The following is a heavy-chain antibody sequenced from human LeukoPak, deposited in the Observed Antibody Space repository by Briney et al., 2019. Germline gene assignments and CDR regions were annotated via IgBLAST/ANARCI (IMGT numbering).Heavy chain of an antibody. CDR3: ARVVGYSSGWYWYYFDY. V-gene: IGHV3-30*02. J-gene: IGHJ4*02. CDR2: IRYDGSNK. D-gene: IGHD6-19*01. CDR1: GSTFSSHG. Sequence: PGGSLRLSCAAYGSTFSSHGMHWVRQAPGEGLEWMAFIRYDGSNKFHADSVKGRFTISRDNSKNTLYLQMNSLRAEDTAVYYCARVVGYSSGWYWYYFDYWGPRTLVTVSS.